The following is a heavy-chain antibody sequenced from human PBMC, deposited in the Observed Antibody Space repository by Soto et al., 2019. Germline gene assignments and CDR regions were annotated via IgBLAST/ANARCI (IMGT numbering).Heavy chain of an antibody. Sequence: QVQLVESGGGVVQPGRSLRLSCAASGFTFSSYGMHWVRQAPGKGLEWVAVIWYDGSNKYYADSVKGRFTISRDNSKNTLYLQMNSLRAEDTAVYYCVREGYSSSYLDYWGQGTLVTVSS. D-gene: IGHD6-13*01. J-gene: IGHJ4*02. CDR3: VREGYSSSYLDY. CDR2: IWYDGSNK. CDR1: GFTFSSYG. V-gene: IGHV3-33*01.